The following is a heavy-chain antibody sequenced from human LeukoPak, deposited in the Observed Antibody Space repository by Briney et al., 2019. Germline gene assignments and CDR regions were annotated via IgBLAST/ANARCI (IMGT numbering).Heavy chain of an antibody. V-gene: IGHV1-69*06. CDR2: IIPIFGTA. CDR3: ARGIAARSFQH. CDR1: GYTFTSYA. Sequence: GASVKVSCKASGYTFTSYAMNWVRQAPGQGLEWMGGIIPIFGTANYAQKFQGRVTITADKSTSTAYMELSSLRSEGTAVYYCARGIAARSFQHWGQGTLVTVSS. J-gene: IGHJ1*01. D-gene: IGHD6-6*01.